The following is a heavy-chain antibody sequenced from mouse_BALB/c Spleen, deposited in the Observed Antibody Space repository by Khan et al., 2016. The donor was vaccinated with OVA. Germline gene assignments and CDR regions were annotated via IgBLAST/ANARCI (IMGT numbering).Heavy chain of an antibody. CDR3: VRDCAYYRNDCWFAY. CDR1: GYTFSSYT. CDR2: INPNNGYT. D-gene: IGHD2-14*01. V-gene: IGHV1-4*01. Sequence: QVQLQQPGAELARPGASVKMSCKTSGYTFSSYTIHWIKLRPGQGLEWIGYINPNNGYTNYNQKFKDKATLTADKSSNTVYMQLSSLPSDDSAMDNCVRDCAYYRNDCWFAYWGQGTLVTVSA. J-gene: IGHJ3*01.